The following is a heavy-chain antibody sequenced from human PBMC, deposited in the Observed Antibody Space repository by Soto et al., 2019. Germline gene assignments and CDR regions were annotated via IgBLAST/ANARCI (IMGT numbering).Heavy chain of an antibody. CDR1: GLSVRNNY. CDR2: IYNDGTT. Sequence: GGSLRLSCTASGLSVRNNYMSWVRQAPGMGLEWVSVIYNDGTTYYADSVKGRFTISRDTSKNTLSLQMDSLRAEDTAVYYCVRPLPSGRNYGMDVWGQGTTVT. D-gene: IGHD3-10*01. J-gene: IGHJ6*02. CDR3: VRPLPSGRNYGMDV. V-gene: IGHV3-53*01.